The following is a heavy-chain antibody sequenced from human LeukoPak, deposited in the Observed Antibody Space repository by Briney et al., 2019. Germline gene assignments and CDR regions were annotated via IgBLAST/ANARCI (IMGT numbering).Heavy chain of an antibody. D-gene: IGHD5-18*01. V-gene: IGHV1-58*02. CDR2: IVVGSGNT. J-gene: IGHJ6*02. CDR3: AADVAIQLNYGMDV. Sequence: SVKVSCKASGFTFTSSAMQWVRQARGQRLEWIGWIVVGSGNTNYAQKFQERVTITRDMSTSTAYMELSSLRSEDTAVYYCAADVAIQLNYGMDVWGQGTTVTVSS. CDR1: GFTFTSSA.